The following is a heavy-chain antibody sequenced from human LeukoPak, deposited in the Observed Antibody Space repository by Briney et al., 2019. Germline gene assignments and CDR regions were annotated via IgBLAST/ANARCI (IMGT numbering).Heavy chain of an antibody. CDR3: ARAVCPTIKFCDSSYFMDV. CDR1: GFSFDDLG. V-gene: IGHV3-20*04. J-gene: IGHJ6*03. CDR2: INWNGAST. Sequence: GGSLRLSCAASGFSFDDLGMTWVRQVPGKGLEWVAGINWNGASTGYADSVRGRFTISRDNAKNSLYLQMNSLRAEDTALYYCARAVCPTIKFCDSSYFMDVWGKGTAVNVS. D-gene: IGHD6-6*01.